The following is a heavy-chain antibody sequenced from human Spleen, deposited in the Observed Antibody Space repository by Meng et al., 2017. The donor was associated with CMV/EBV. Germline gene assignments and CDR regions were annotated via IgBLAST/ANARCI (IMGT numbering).Heavy chain of an antibody. CDR2: IIPIFGTA. J-gene: IGHJ6*02. V-gene: IGHV1-69*06. CDR1: GGTFSSYA. CDR3: ARDKRDGYNSGIHYGMDV. D-gene: IGHD5-24*01. Sequence: SVKVSCKASGGTFSSYAISWVRQAPGQGLEWMGGIIPIFGTANYAQKFQGRVTITADKSTSTAYMELSSLRSEDTAVYYCARDKRDGYNSGIHYGMDVWGQGTTVTVSS.